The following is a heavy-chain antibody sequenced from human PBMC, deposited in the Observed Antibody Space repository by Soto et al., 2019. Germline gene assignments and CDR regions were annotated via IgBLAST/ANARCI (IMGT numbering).Heavy chain of an antibody. CDR3: AKGREYGYLEH. CDR2: ISYDGSNK. Sequence: SGGSLRLSSAASGFTFSSYGMHWVRQAPGKGLEWVAVISYDGSNKYYADSVKGRFTISRDNSKNTLYLQMNSLRAEDTAVYYCAKGREYGYLEHWGQGTLVTVSS. J-gene: IGHJ1*01. D-gene: IGHD2-2*01. V-gene: IGHV3-30*18. CDR1: GFTFSSYG.